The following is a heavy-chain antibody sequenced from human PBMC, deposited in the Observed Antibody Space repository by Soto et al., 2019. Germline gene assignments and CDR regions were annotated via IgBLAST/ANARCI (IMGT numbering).Heavy chain of an antibody. Sequence: VQLVESGGGLVKPGGSLRLSCAASGFTFSDYYMSWIRQAPGKGLEWVSYISSSGTTIYYADSVKGRFTISRDNAKNSLYLQMNSLRAEDTALYYCARGGYCSSTSCYPQYFLHWGQGTLVTVSS. CDR2: ISSSGTTI. CDR3: ARGGYCSSTSCYPQYFLH. J-gene: IGHJ1*01. CDR1: GFTFSDYY. D-gene: IGHD2-2*01. V-gene: IGHV3-11*01.